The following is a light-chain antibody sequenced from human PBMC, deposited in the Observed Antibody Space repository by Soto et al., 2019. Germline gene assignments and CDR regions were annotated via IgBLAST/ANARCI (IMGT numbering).Light chain of an antibody. V-gene: IGKV1-33*01. Sequence: DLQLTQSPSSLSASVGDRVTITCQASQDIHNYLNWYQQKPGKAPKRLISDVSKLETGVPSRISGSGSGTDFTLTISNLQPEDFATYHCQQYDNLPWTFGQGTKVEIK. CDR2: DVS. CDR1: QDIHNY. J-gene: IGKJ1*01. CDR3: QQYDNLPWT.